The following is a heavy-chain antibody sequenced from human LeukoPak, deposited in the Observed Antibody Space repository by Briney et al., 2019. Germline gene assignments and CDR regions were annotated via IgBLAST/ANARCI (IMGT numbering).Heavy chain of an antibody. D-gene: IGHD5-18*01. CDR3: AKGLTAMVTGYFDY. Sequence: PGGSLRLSCAASGFTFSSYAMSWVRQAPGKGLEWVSAISSSGGSTYYADSVKGRFTISRDNSKNTLYLQMNSLRAEDTAVYFCAKGLTAMVTGYFDYWGQGTLVTVSS. J-gene: IGHJ4*02. CDR1: GFTFSSYA. V-gene: IGHV3-23*01. CDR2: ISSSGGST.